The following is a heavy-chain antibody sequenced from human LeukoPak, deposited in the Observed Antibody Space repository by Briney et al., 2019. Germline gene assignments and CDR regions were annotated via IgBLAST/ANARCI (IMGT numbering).Heavy chain of an antibody. D-gene: IGHD2-21*01. CDR2: LSGSAGGT. Sequence: GGSLRLSCAFSGITPSNYGMIRVRQAPGKGLQWVAGLSGSAGGTHYADSVKGRFTVSRDNPKNTLYLQMNSLRPEDTAVYFCARRGIVIRSLFVVGYHKEASYFDSWGQGALVTVSS. CDR3: ARRGIVIRSLFVVGYHKEASYFDS. CDR1: GITPSNYG. V-gene: IGHV3-23*01. J-gene: IGHJ4*02.